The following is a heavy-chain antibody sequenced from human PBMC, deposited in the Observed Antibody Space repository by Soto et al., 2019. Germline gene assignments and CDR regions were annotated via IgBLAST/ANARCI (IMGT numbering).Heavy chain of an antibody. V-gene: IGHV4-59*01. CDR3: ARGKAVAARRGEYDY. D-gene: IGHD6-19*01. Sequence: QVQLQESGPGLVKPSETLSLTCTVSGGSISSYYWSWIRQPPGKGLEWIGYIYYSGSTNYNPHLKSRVTISVDTSKNQFALKLSSVTAADTAVYYCARGKAVAARRGEYDYWGQGTLVTVSS. J-gene: IGHJ4*02. CDR1: GGSISSYY. CDR2: IYYSGST.